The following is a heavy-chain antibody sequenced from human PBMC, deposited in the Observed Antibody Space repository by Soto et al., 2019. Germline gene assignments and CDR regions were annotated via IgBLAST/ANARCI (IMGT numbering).Heavy chain of an antibody. Sequence: EVQLVESGGGLVQPGGSLRLSCAASGFTVSSNYMSWLRQAPGKGLEWVSVIYSGGSTYYADSVKGRFTISRDNSENTLYLQMNSLRAEDTAVYYCPRTCSGGTCSFDYWGQGTLVTVSS. CDR2: IYSGGST. CDR1: GFTVSSNY. V-gene: IGHV3-66*01. J-gene: IGHJ4*02. D-gene: IGHD2-15*01. CDR3: PRTCSGGTCSFDY.